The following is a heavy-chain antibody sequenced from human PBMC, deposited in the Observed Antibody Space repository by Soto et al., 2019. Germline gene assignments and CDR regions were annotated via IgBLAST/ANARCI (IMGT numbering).Heavy chain of an antibody. J-gene: IGHJ4*02. CDR2: ISGSGGST. D-gene: IGHD6-19*01. V-gene: IGHV3-23*01. CDR3: AKGSTRYSSGWWLFDY. Sequence: PGGSLGRSCAASGFTFSSYGMSWVRQAPGKGLEWVSAISGSGGSTYYADSVKGRFTISRDNSKNTLYLQMNSLRAEDTAVYYCAKGSTRYSSGWWLFDYWGQGTLVTVSS. CDR1: GFTFSSYG.